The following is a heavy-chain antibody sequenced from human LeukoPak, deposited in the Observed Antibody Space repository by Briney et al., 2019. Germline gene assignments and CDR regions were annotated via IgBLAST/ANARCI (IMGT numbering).Heavy chain of an antibody. D-gene: IGHD3-3*01. Sequence: ASVKVSCKASGYTFTSYLMHWVRQAPGQGLEWMGIINPSGGSTSYAQKFQGRVTMTRDTSTSTVYMELSSLRSEDTAVYYCARGTTIFGVAYGPFDYWGQGTLVTISS. CDR3: ARGTTIFGVAYGPFDY. CDR1: GYTFTSYL. CDR2: INPSGGST. V-gene: IGHV1-46*01. J-gene: IGHJ4*02.